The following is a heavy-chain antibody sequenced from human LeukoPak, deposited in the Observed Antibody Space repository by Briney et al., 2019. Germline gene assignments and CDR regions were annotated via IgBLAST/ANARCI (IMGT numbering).Heavy chain of an antibody. J-gene: IGHJ6*03. CDR3: ARGDFSMDV. D-gene: IGHD3-3*01. CDR1: GGSIGSYY. Sequence: SETLSLTCTVSGGSIGSYYWSWIRQPPGKGLEWIGYIYYSGSTNYNPSHKSRVTISVDTSKNQFSLKLSSVTAADTAVYYCARGDFSMDVWGKGTTVTVSS. CDR2: IYYSGST. V-gene: IGHV4-59*01.